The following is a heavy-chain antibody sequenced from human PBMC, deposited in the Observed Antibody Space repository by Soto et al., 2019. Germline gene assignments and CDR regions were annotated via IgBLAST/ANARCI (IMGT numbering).Heavy chain of an antibody. CDR3: ARSPPTVYYYGSGSYFYDAFLDI. J-gene: IGHJ3*02. Sequence: ASVKVSCKASGYTFTSYDINWVRQATGQGLEWMGWMNPNSGNTGYAQKFQGRVTMTRKTSISTAYMELSSLRSEDTAVYYCARSPPTVYYYGSGSYFYDAFLDIWGQGTMVTVSS. CDR2: MNPNSGNT. CDR1: GYTFTSYD. V-gene: IGHV1-8*01. D-gene: IGHD3-10*01.